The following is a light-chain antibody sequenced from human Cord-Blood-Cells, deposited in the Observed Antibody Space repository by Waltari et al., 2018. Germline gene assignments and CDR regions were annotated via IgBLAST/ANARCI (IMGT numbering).Light chain of an antibody. Sequence: EIVMTQSPATLSVSPGERATLSCRASQSVSSNLAWYQQKPGQAPRLLIYGASTRATGIPARFSGSGSGTEFTLTISSLQSEDFAVYYCQQYNSWPPLTFGGGTKVENK. CDR1: QSVSSN. CDR3: QQYNSWPPLT. CDR2: GAS. V-gene: IGKV3-15*01. J-gene: IGKJ4*01.